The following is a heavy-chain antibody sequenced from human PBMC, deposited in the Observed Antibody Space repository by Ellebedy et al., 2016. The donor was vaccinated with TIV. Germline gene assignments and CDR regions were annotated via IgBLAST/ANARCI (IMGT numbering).Heavy chain of an antibody. CDR1: GFTFSSYW. D-gene: IGHD2-2*01. CDR2: IKQDGSEK. J-gene: IGHJ6*03. Sequence: GESLKISXAASGFTFSSYWMSWVRQAPGKGLEWVANIKQDGSEKYYVDSVKGRFTISRDNAKNSLYLQMNSLRAEDTAVYYCARSLSTSWGFGYYYYYMDVWGKGTTVTVSS. CDR3: ARSLSTSWGFGYYYYYMDV. V-gene: IGHV3-7*01.